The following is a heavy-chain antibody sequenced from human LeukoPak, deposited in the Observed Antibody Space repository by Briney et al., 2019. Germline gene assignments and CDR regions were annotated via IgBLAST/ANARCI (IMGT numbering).Heavy chain of an antibody. CDR2: IYRSGST. CDR1: GYSISSGYY. CDR3: AREGEYYDYVWGSYRHLGFDY. V-gene: IGHV4-38-2*02. J-gene: IGHJ4*02. Sequence: SETLSLTCTVPGYSISSGYYWDWIRQPPGKGLEWIGNIYRSGSTDYNPSLRSRVTISLDTSKNQFSLRLTSVTAADTAVYYCAREGEYYDYVWGSYRHLGFDYWGQGALVTVSS. D-gene: IGHD3-16*02.